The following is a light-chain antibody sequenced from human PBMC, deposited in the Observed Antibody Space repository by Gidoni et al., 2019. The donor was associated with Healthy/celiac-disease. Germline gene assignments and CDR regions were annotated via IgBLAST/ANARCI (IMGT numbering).Light chain of an antibody. Sequence: DIQLTQSPSSLSSSLGDRVTITCRASQSISSYLNWYQQKPVKATKLLIYAASSLQSGVPSRFSGSGSGTDFTLTISRLQPEDFATYYCQQSYSNRQTFXQXTKVEIK. CDR3: QQSYSNRQT. CDR1: QSISSY. CDR2: AAS. J-gene: IGKJ1*01. V-gene: IGKV1-39*01.